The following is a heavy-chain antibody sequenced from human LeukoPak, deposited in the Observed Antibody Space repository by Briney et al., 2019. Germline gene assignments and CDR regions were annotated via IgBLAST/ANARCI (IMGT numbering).Heavy chain of an antibody. Sequence: SETLSLTCAVSGGSISSGGYSWSWIRQPPGKGLEWIGYIYHSGSTYYNPSLKSRVTISVDTSKNQFSLKLSSVTAADTAVYYCARIGPYSYGYWYFDYWGQGTLVTVSS. CDR1: GGSISSGGYS. CDR3: ARIGPYSYGYWYFDY. J-gene: IGHJ4*02. V-gene: IGHV4-30-2*02. CDR2: IYHSGST. D-gene: IGHD5-18*01.